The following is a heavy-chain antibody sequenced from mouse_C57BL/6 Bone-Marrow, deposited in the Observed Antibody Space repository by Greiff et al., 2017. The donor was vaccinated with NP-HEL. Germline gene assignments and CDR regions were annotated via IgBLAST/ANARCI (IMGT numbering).Heavy chain of an antibody. D-gene: IGHD2-4*01. Sequence: QVQLKESGPELVKPGASVKISCKASGYAFSSSWMNWVKQRPGKGLEWIGRIYPGDGDTNYNGKFKGKATLTADKSSSTAYMQLSSLTSEDSAVYFCGDYGFDYWGQGTTLTVSS. CDR3: GDYGFDY. CDR2: IYPGDGDT. J-gene: IGHJ2*01. V-gene: IGHV1-82*01. CDR1: GYAFSSSW.